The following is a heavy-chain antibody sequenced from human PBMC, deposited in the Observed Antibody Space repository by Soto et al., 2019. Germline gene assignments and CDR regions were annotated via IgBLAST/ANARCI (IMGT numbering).Heavy chain of an antibody. V-gene: IGHV3-53*01. J-gene: IGHJ4*02. CDR3: ARDQGWYAN. Sequence: EVQRVESGGGLIQPGGSLRLSCAASGFTVSSNYMRWVRQAPGKGMEWVSGIYSGGSTYYADSVKGRFTISRDNSKNTMYLQMNRLRAEDTSVYYCARDQGWYANWGQGTLVTVSS. CDR2: IYSGGST. D-gene: IGHD2-8*01. CDR1: GFTVSSNY.